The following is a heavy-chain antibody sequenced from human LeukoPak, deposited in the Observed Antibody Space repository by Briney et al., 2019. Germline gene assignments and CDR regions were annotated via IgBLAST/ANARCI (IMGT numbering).Heavy chain of an antibody. J-gene: IGHJ3*02. CDR3: ARERRRDDAFDI. CDR2: ISTNGGRT. CDR1: GLTLGGFA. V-gene: IGHV3-64*01. Sequence: GGSLGFSWAAPGLTLGGFARPWVGRAQGRGLEYVSTISTNGGRTYYANSVKGRFTISRDNSKNTVYLQMGSLRAEDMAVYYCARERRRDDAFDIWGQRTMVTVSS.